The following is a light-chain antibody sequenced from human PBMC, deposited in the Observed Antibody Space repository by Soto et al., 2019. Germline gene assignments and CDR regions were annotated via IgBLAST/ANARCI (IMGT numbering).Light chain of an antibody. J-gene: IGLJ1*01. CDR1: SSNIGNNY. CDR2: DVT. CDR3: CSYSRTSPYV. V-gene: IGLV2-14*03. Sequence: QSVLTQPPSVSAAPGQKVTISCSGSSSNIGNNYVSWYQHHPGKVPKLLIYDVTNRPSGVSDRFSGSKSGNTASLTISGLQAEDEADYYCCSYSRTSPYVFGTGTKVTVL.